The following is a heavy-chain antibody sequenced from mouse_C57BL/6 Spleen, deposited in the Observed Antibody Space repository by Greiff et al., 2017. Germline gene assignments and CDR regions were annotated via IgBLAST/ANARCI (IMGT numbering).Heavy chain of an antibody. CDR1: GFTFSSYA. CDR2: ISSGGDYI. J-gene: IGHJ3*01. Sequence: EVQLVESGEGLVKPGGSLKLSCAASGFTFSSYAMSWVRQTPEKRLEWVAYISSGGDYIYYADTVKGRFTISRDNARNTLYLQMSSLKSEDTAMYYCTRDSPSTGSFAYWGQGTLVTVSA. CDR3: TRDSPSTGSFAY. V-gene: IGHV5-9-1*02. D-gene: IGHD4-1*02.